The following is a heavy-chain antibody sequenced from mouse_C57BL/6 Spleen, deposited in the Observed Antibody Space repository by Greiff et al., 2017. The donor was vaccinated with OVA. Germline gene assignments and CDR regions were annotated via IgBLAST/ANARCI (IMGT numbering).Heavy chain of an antibody. CDR3: AKSYSNYDYAMDY. CDR2: IWRGGST. CDR1: GFSLTSYG. Sequence: VQLQESGPGLVQPSQSLSITCTVSGFSLTSYGVHWVRQSPGKGLEWLGVIWRGGSTDYNAAIMSRMSITKDNSKSQVFFKMNSLQADDTAIYYCAKSYSNYDYAMDYWGQGTSVTVSS. V-gene: IGHV2-5*01. D-gene: IGHD2-5*01. J-gene: IGHJ4*01.